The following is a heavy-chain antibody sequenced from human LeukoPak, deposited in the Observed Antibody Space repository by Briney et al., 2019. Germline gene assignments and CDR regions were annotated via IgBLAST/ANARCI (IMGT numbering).Heavy chain of an antibody. CDR1: GFTFSSYA. CDR3: AREYGSAAPNFDY. D-gene: IGHD6-19*01. V-gene: IGHV3-30-3*01. Sequence: PGGSLRLSCAASGFTFSSYAMHWVRQAPGKGLEWVAVISYDGSNKYYADSVKGRFTISRDNSKNTLYLQMNSLRAEDTAVYYCAREYGSAAPNFDYWGQGTLVTVSS. J-gene: IGHJ4*02. CDR2: ISYDGSNK.